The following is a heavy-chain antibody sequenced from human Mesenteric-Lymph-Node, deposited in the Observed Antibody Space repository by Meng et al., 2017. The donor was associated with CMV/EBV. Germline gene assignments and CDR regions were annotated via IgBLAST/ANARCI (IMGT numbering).Heavy chain of an antibody. D-gene: IGHD3-22*01. CDR3: AKGMYYYSSSGYYGDYYGMDV. V-gene: IGHV3-43*01. CDR1: GFTFDDYT. CDR2: ISWDGGTT. Sequence: GESLKISCAASGFTFDDYTMHWVRQAPGKGLEWVSLISWDGGTTYYADSVKGRFTISRDNSKNSLYLQMNSLRIEDNALYYCAKGMYYYSSSGYYGDYYGMDVWGQGTTVTVSS. J-gene: IGHJ6*02.